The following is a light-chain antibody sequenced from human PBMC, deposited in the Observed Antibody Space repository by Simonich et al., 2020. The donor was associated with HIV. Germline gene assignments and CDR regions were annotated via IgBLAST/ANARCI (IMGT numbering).Light chain of an antibody. CDR3: QQYYVTPYT. Sequence: DIVMTQSPDSLAVSLGERATIDCKSSQSVLYSSHNKNYLAWYQQKPGQPPKLLIYWASTRQSGVPDRFSGSGSGTHFTLTISSLQAEDVAVYYCQQYYVTPYTFGQGTKLEIK. CDR2: WAS. CDR1: QSVLYSSHNKNY. V-gene: IGKV4-1*01. J-gene: IGKJ2*01.